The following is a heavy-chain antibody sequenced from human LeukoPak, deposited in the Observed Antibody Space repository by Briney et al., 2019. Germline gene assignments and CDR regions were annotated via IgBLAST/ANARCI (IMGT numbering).Heavy chain of an antibody. Sequence: ASVKVSCKASGYTFTSYYMHWVRQAPGQGLEWMGIINPSGGSTSYAQKFQGRVTITADKSTSTAYMELSSLRSEDTAVYYCAGATPLAVVAATPYYYYYYMDVWGKGTTVTVSS. J-gene: IGHJ6*03. D-gene: IGHD2-15*01. CDR2: INPSGGST. CDR3: AGATPLAVVAATPYYYYYYMDV. CDR1: GYTFTSYY. V-gene: IGHV1-46*01.